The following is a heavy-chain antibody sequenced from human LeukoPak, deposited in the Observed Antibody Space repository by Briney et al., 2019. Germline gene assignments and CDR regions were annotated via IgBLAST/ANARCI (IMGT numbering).Heavy chain of an antibody. CDR1: GGSISSSSYY. Sequence: SETLSLTCTVSGGSISSSSYYWGWIRQPPGKGLEWIGSIYYSGSTYYNPSLKSRVTISVDTSKNQFSLKLSSVTAADTAVYYCVRGRFLGYYFDYWGQGTLVTVSS. D-gene: IGHD3-3*01. J-gene: IGHJ4*02. CDR2: IYYSGST. V-gene: IGHV4-39*07. CDR3: VRGRFLGYYFDY.